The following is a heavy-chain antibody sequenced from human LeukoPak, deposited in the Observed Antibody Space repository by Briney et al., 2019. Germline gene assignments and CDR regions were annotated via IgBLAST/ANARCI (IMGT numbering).Heavy chain of an antibody. Sequence: GGSLGLSCAASGFIFNNNTMNWVRQAPGKGLEWVASISSTSTYIYYADLGKGRFTVSRDNAKNSLYLQMNSLTADDTALYYCASSRYYYDTSTYYYIHYFDYWGQGALVTVSS. CDR2: ISSTSTYI. D-gene: IGHD3-22*01. CDR3: ASSRYYYDTSTYYYIHYFDY. J-gene: IGHJ4*02. V-gene: IGHV3-21*01. CDR1: GFIFNNNT.